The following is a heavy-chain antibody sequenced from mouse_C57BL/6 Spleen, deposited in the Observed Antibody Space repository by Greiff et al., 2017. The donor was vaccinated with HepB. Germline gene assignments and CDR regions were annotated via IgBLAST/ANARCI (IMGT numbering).Heavy chain of an antibody. Sequence: EVKLMESGGGLVKPGGSLKLSCAASGFTFSDYGMHWVRQAPEKGLEWVAYISSGSSTIYYADTVKGRFTISRDNAKNTLFLQMTSLRSEDTAMYYCARNSYYYGSSYWYFDVWGTGTTVTVSS. CDR1: GFTFSDYG. J-gene: IGHJ1*03. CDR3: ARNSYYYGSSYWYFDV. D-gene: IGHD1-1*01. CDR2: ISSGSSTI. V-gene: IGHV5-17*01.